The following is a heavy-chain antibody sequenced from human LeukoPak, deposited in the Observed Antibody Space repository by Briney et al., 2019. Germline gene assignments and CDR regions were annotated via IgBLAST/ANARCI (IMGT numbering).Heavy chain of an antibody. CDR2: IDSDGSTT. J-gene: IGHJ4*02. D-gene: IGHD6-19*01. V-gene: IGHV3-74*01. Sequence: SGGSLRLSCAASGFTFNSYWMHWVRQVPGKGLVWVSLIDSDGSTTTYADSVKGRFSISRDNAKNTLYLQMNSLRVEDTAVYYCARDTLAVAGDLDYWGQGTLVTVSS. CDR1: GFTFNSYW. CDR3: ARDTLAVAGDLDY.